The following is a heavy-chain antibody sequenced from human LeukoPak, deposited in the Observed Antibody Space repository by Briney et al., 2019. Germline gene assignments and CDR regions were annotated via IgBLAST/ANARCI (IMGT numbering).Heavy chain of an antibody. CDR2: IRYDGSNK. D-gene: IGHD6-13*01. CDR3: ARGGYSHYDY. Sequence: AGGSLRLSCAASGFTFSSYGMHWVRQAPGKGLEWVAFIRYDGSNKYYADSVKGRFTISRDNAKNSLYLQMSSLRGEDTAVCYCARGGYSHYDYWGPGTLVTVSS. V-gene: IGHV3-30*02. J-gene: IGHJ4*02. CDR1: GFTFSSYG.